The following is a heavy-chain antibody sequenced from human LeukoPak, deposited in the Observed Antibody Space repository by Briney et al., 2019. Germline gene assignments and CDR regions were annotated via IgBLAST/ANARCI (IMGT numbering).Heavy chain of an antibody. Sequence: PSETLSLTCTVSGXSINSDSGSWIPQPAGKGLEWIGRIYTSGSTNYNPSLKSRVTMSVDTSKNQFSLKLSSVTAADTAVYYCARVDTAMVFDYRGQGILVTVSS. CDR3: ARVDTAMVFDY. CDR2: IYTSGST. D-gene: IGHD5-18*01. CDR1: GXSINSDS. V-gene: IGHV4-4*07. J-gene: IGHJ4*02.